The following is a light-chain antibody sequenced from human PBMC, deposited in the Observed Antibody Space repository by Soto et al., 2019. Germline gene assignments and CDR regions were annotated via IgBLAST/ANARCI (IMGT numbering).Light chain of an antibody. CDR2: GTS. CDR3: QQYYNWPPS. CDR1: QSVNSN. J-gene: IGKJ3*01. V-gene: IGKV3-15*01. Sequence: EIVMMQSPATLSVSPGERAALSCRASQSVNSNLAWYQQRPGQAPRLLIYGTSTRATGIPARFSGSGSGTEFTLTISSLQSDDSAFYYCQQYYNWPPSFAPGTKVDIK.